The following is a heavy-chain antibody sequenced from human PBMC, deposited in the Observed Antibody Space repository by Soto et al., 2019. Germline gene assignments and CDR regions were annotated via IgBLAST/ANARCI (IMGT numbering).Heavy chain of an antibody. D-gene: IGHD5-12*01. V-gene: IGHV3-30-3*01. Sequence: GGSLRLSCAASGFTFSSYAMHWVRQAPGKGLEWVAVISYDGSHNYFADSVKGRFTISRDNSKNTLYLQMNSLRPEDTAVYYCAGDSGADKVVAYYFDYWGQGTLVTVSS. J-gene: IGHJ4*02. CDR3: AGDSGADKVVAYYFDY. CDR1: GFTFSSYA. CDR2: ISYDGSHN.